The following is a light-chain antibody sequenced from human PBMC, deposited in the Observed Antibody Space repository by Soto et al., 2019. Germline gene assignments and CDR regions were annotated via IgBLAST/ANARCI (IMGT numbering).Light chain of an antibody. Sequence: DIQMTQSPSTLTASVGDRVTITCRASQSISSWLAWYQQKPGKAPKLLIYDASSLESGVPSRFSGSGSGTEFTLTISSLQPDDFATYYSQQYNSFPITLGQGTRLEIK. V-gene: IGKV1-5*01. CDR2: DAS. CDR3: QQYNSFPIT. J-gene: IGKJ5*01. CDR1: QSISSW.